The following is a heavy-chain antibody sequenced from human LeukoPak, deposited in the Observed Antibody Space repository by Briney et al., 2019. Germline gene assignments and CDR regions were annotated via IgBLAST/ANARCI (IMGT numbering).Heavy chain of an antibody. J-gene: IGHJ4*02. V-gene: IGHV3-7*01. Sequence: PGGSLRLSCAASGFTFSSYWMSWVRQAPGKGLEWVANIKQDGSEKYYVDSVKGRFTISRDNAKNSLYLQMNSLRAEDTAVYYCATGGYFDWLLPRFDYWGQGTLVTVSS. CDR3: ATGGYFDWLLPRFDY. CDR2: IKQDGSEK. CDR1: GFTFSSYW. D-gene: IGHD3-9*01.